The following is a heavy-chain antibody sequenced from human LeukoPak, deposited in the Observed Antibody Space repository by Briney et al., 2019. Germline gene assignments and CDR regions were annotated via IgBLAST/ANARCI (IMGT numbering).Heavy chain of an antibody. CDR3: ARVVGSGSHYSDY. CDR1: GFTFSSYS. V-gene: IGHV4-38-2*01. D-gene: IGHD3-10*01. CDR2: IYHSGST. Sequence: GSLRLSCAASGFTFSSYSMNWVRQAPGKGLEWIGSIYHSGSTYYNPSLKSRVTISVDTSKNQFSLKLSSVTAADTAVYYCARVVGSGSHYSDYWGQGTLVTVSS. J-gene: IGHJ4*02.